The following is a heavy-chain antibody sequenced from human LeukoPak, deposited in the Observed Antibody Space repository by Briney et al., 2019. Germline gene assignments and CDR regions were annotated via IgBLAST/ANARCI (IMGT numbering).Heavy chain of an antibody. D-gene: IGHD3-10*01. CDR1: GGSISSSSYY. Sequence: RPSETLSLTCTVSGGSISSSSYYWGWIRQPPGKGLEWIGSIYYSGSTYYNPSLKSRVTISVDTSKNQFSLKLSSVTAADTAVYYCARGPEPITMVRGVIFQNWFDPWGQGTLVTVSS. J-gene: IGHJ5*02. V-gene: IGHV4-39*07. CDR3: ARGPEPITMVRGVIFQNWFDP. CDR2: IYYSGST.